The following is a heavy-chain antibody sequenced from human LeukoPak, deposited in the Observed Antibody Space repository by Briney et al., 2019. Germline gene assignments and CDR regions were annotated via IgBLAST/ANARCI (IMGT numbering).Heavy chain of an antibody. J-gene: IGHJ3*02. CDR3: ARDESGDNDAFDI. CDR1: GFIFSDYT. CDR2: ISGSSNYI. D-gene: IGHD2-21*01. V-gene: IGHV3-21*01. Sequence: GGSLRLSCAASGFIFSDYTMNWVRLAPGKGLEWVSSISGSSNYIYYADSVKGRFTISRGNAKNSLYLQMNSLRVEDTAVYYCARDESGDNDAFDIWGQGTMVTVSS.